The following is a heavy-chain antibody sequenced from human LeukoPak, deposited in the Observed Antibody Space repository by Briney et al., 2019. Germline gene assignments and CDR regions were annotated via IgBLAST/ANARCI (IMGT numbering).Heavy chain of an antibody. V-gene: IGHV4-59*12. Sequence: SSETLSLTCTVSGGSIRSYHWSWIRQPPGKRLEWIGYIYDSGSTNYNPSLKSRVTISIDTSKKQFSLKLSSVTAADTAVYYCARVRGSSGSYEYYHYMDVWGKGTTVTISS. CDR2: IYDSGST. D-gene: IGHD1-26*01. CDR3: ARVRGSSGSYEYYHYMDV. CDR1: GGSIRSYH. J-gene: IGHJ6*03.